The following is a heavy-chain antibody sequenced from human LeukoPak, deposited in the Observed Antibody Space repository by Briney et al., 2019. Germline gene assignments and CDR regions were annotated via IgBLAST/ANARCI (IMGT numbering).Heavy chain of an antibody. CDR2: ISGASGNS. CDR1: GFTFSNYA. CDR3: TKNSVGSCSGGTCYWSDY. J-gene: IGHJ4*02. Sequence: GGSLRLSCAASGFTFSNYAMTWVHQAPGKGLEWVSSISGASGNSFYAGSVRGRFTISRDNSKNTLFLQMNSLRAEDTATYYCTKNSVGSCSGGTCYWSDYWGQGTLVTVSS. D-gene: IGHD2-15*01. V-gene: IGHV3-23*01.